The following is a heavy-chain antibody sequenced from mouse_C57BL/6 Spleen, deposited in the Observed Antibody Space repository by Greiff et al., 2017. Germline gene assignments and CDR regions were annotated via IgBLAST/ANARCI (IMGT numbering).Heavy chain of an antibody. CDR1: GFTFSDYY. V-gene: IGHV5-16*01. D-gene: IGHD1-1*01. CDR2: INYDGSST. J-gene: IGHJ1*03. CDR3: ARDGVYYGSSFWYFDV. Sequence: EVKLVESEGGLVQPGRSMKLSCTASGFTFSDYYMAWVRQVQEKGLEWVANINYDGSSTYYLDSLKSRFIISRDNAKNILYLQMSSLKSEDTATYYCARDGVYYGSSFWYFDVWGTGTTVTVSS.